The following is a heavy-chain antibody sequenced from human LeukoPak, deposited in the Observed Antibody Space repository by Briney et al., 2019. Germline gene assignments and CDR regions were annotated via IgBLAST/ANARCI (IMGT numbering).Heavy chain of an antibody. D-gene: IGHD6-19*01. Sequence: PSETLSLTCTVSAAPITSYYWSWIRQPAGKGLEWIGRIYSSGSTTYNPSLKSRVTMSVDTSSNQFSLKLNSVTAADTAVYYCARSPLTSSGWYRADYWGQGTLVTVSS. J-gene: IGHJ4*02. CDR3: ARSPLTSSGWYRADY. V-gene: IGHV4-4*07. CDR2: IYSSGST. CDR1: AAPITSYY.